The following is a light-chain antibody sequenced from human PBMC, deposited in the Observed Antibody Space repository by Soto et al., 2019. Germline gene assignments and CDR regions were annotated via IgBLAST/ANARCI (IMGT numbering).Light chain of an antibody. V-gene: IGKV3-15*01. J-gene: IGKJ1*01. CDR2: GAS. CDR1: QSVSSR. Sequence: EIVMTQSPATLSVSPGERVTLSCRASQSVSSRLVWYQQKPGQSPRLLIYGASTRATGIPARFSGSGSGTEFTLTISSLQSEDFGVYYCHQYNNLWTFGQGTKVDIK. CDR3: HQYNNLWT.